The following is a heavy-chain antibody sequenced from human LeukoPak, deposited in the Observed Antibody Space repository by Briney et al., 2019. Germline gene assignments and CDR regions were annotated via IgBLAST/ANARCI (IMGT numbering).Heavy chain of an antibody. CDR1: GFTFSSYA. CDR3: AKDHAFWSGYYFDY. J-gene: IGHJ4*02. CDR2: ISGGGGNT. V-gene: IGHV3-23*01. Sequence: GGSLRLSCAASGFTFSSYAMSWVRQAPGKGLEWVSVISGGGGNTVYADSVKGRFTISRDNSKNTLVLQMNSLRAEATAVYYCAKDHAFWSGYYFDYWGQGTLVTVSS. D-gene: IGHD3-3*01.